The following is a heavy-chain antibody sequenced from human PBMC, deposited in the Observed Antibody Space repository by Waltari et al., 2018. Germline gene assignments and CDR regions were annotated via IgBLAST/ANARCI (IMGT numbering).Heavy chain of an antibody. CDR2: INHSGST. CDR1: GGSFSGYY. CDR3: ARHERITIFGVVTYYMDV. Sequence: QVQLQQWGAGLLKPSETLSLTCAVYGGSFSGYYWSWIRQPPGKGLEWIGEINHSGSTNYSPSLKSRVTISVDTSKNQFSLKLSSVTAADTAVYYCARHERITIFGVVTYYMDVWGKGTTVTVSS. D-gene: IGHD3-3*01. V-gene: IGHV4-34*01. J-gene: IGHJ6*03.